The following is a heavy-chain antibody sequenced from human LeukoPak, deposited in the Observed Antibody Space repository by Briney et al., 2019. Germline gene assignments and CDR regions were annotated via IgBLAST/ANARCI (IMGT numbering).Heavy chain of an antibody. V-gene: IGHV3-7*01. CDR3: ARDWGD. Sequence: GGSLRLSCAASGFTFSNNWMSWVRQAPGKGLECVANIKKDGSEKYYINSVKGRFTISRDNAKNSLYLQMSSLRVEDTAVYYCARDWGDWGQGTLVTVSS. CDR1: GFTFSNNW. D-gene: IGHD7-27*01. J-gene: IGHJ4*02. CDR2: IKKDGSEK.